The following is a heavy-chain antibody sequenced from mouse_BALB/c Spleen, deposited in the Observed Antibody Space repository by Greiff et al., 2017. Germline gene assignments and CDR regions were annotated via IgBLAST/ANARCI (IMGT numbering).Heavy chain of an antibody. V-gene: IGHV2-9*02. CDR3: ARGELGRGAWFAY. J-gene: IGHJ3*01. CDR1: GFSLTSYG. D-gene: IGHD4-1*01. Sequence: VQLQQSGPGLVAPSQSLSITCTVSGFSLTSYGVHWVRQPPGKGLEWLGVIWAGGSTNYNSALMSRLSISKDNSKSQVFLKMNSLQTDDTAMYYCARGELGRGAWFAYWGQGTLVTVSA. CDR2: IWAGGST.